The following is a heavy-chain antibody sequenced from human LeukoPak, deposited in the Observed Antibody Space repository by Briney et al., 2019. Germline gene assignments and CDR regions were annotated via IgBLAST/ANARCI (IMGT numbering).Heavy chain of an antibody. CDR2: MNPNSGNT. CDR3: ARGRSYYDILTGYSNFDY. D-gene: IGHD3-9*01. CDR1: GYTFTSYG. Sequence: ASVKVSCKASGYTFTSYGISWVRQATGQGLEWMGWMNPNSGNTGYAQKFQGRVTMTRNTSISTAYMELSSLRSEDTAVYYCARGRSYYDILTGYSNFDYWGQGTLVTVSS. J-gene: IGHJ4*02. V-gene: IGHV1-8*02.